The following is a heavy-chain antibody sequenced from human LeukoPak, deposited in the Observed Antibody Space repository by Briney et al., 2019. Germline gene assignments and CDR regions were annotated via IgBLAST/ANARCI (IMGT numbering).Heavy chain of an antibody. V-gene: IGHV3-48*03. CDR3: ATPPLRYFDWTIN. CDR1: GFTFSSYE. J-gene: IGHJ4*02. Sequence: GGSLRLSCAASGFTFSSYEMNWVRQAPGKGLDWVSYISSSGSTIYYADSVKGRFTISRDNAKNSLYLQMNSLRAEDTAVYYCATPPLRYFDWTINWGQGTLVTVSS. CDR2: ISSSGSTI. D-gene: IGHD3-9*01.